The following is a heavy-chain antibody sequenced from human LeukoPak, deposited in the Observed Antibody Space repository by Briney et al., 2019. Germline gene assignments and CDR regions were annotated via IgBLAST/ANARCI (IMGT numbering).Heavy chain of an antibody. CDR2: IDRSESVM. D-gene: IGHD3-3*01. CDR1: GFTFSNYY. J-gene: IGHJ3*01. V-gene: IGHV3-11*01. Sequence: GGSLRLSCAASGFTFSNYYMSWIRQAPGKGLEWVSYIDRSESVMHYADSVKGRFTNSRDNARNSLYLQMNSPRDEDTAVYYCARLRSVTMYDAFDFWGQGTMVTVSS. CDR3: ARLRSVTMYDAFDF.